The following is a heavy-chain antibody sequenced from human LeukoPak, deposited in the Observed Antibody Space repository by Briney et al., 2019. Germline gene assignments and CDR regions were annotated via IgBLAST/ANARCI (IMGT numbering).Heavy chain of an antibody. CDR1: GGSISSYY. CDR3: ANSRSAYDFLTGYSSDTNWFNP. D-gene: IGHD3-9*01. V-gene: IGHV4-59*12. CDR2: IYYSGST. J-gene: IGHJ5*02. Sequence: TLSLTCTVSGGSISSYYWSWIRQPPGKGLEWIGYIYYSGSTNYNPSLTSRVTISEDTSKNQSSMKLSSVTAADTAVYYCANSRSAYDFLTGYSSDTNWFNPWGRGTLVTVSS.